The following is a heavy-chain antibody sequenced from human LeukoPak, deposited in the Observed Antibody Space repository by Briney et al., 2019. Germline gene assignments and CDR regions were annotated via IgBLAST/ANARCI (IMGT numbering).Heavy chain of an antibody. Sequence: AETLSLTCAVYGGSFSGYYWSWIRQPPGKGLEWIAEINHSGSTNYNPALKRRVTISVDTSKNQFSLKLSSVTAADTAVYYCARGLWSSGYQRAFDYWGQGTLVTVSS. D-gene: IGHD3-22*01. CDR2: INHSGST. V-gene: IGHV4-34*01. CDR1: GGSFSGYY. CDR3: ARGLWSSGYQRAFDY. J-gene: IGHJ4*02.